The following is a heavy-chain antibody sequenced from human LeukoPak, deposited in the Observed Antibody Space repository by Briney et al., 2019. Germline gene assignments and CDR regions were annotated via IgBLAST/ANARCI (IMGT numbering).Heavy chain of an antibody. CDR1: GYSFSDYY. D-gene: IGHD6-6*01. CDR2: INLNNGAT. J-gene: IGHJ3*01. Sequence: ASVKVSCKASGYSFSDYYMHWVRQAPGQGLEWMGWINLNNGATKYEQRFQGRVIMTRDTSVSTAYMELGRLTSDDTAMYYCARDDAYSSENAFDFWGQGTMVTVSS. CDR3: ARDDAYSSENAFDF. V-gene: IGHV1-2*02.